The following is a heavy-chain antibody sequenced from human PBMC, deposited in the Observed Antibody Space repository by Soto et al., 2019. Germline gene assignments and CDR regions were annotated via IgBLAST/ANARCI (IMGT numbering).Heavy chain of an antibody. CDR2: ISGSGGST. J-gene: IGHJ4*02. CDR3: AKAPVGMTTVTTGYFDY. Sequence: EVQLLESGGGLVQPGGSLRLSCAASGFTFSSYAMSWVRQAPGKGLEWVSAISGSGGSTYYADSVKGRFTISRDNSKNTLYLQMNSLRAEDTDVYYCAKAPVGMTTVTTGYFDYWGQGTLVTVSS. D-gene: IGHD4-17*01. V-gene: IGHV3-23*01. CDR1: GFTFSSYA.